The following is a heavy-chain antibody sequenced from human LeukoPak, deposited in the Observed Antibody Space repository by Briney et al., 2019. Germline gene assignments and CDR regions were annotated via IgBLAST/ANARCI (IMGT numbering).Heavy chain of an antibody. CDR1: GFTFSSYA. D-gene: IGHD4-17*01. J-gene: IGHJ4*02. CDR3: AMSPDYGDQYYFDY. V-gene: IGHV3-23*01. CDR2: VSGNGGST. Sequence: GGSLRLSCAASGFTFSSYAMNWVRQAPGKGLEWVSAVSGNGGSTYYADSVRGLFTISRDNSKNTLYLQMNNLRAEDTAVYYCAMSPDYGDQYYFDYWGQGTLVTVSS.